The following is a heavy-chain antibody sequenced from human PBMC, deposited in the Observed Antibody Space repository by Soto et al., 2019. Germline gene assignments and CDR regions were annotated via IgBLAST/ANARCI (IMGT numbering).Heavy chain of an antibody. CDR1: GGSISSYY. Sequence: SETLSITCTVSGGSISSYYWSWIRQPPGKGLEWIGYIYYSGSTNYNPSLKSRVTISVDTSKNQFSLKLSSVTAADTAVYYCAREAAAGSFDYWGQGTLVTVSS. D-gene: IGHD6-13*01. J-gene: IGHJ4*02. V-gene: IGHV4-59*01. CDR3: AREAAAGSFDY. CDR2: IYYSGST.